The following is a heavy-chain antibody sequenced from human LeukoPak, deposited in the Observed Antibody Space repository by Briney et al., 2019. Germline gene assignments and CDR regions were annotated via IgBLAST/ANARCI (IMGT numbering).Heavy chain of an antibody. CDR3: AGEFDDCGGDCYSPLYYYGMDV. Sequence: PGGSLRLSCAASGFTVSSNYMSWVRQAPGKGLEWVSVIYSGGSTYYADSVKGRFTISRDNSKNTLYLQMNSLRAEDTAVYYCAGEFDDCGGDCYSPLYYYGMDVWGQGTTVTVSS. CDR2: IYSGGST. V-gene: IGHV3-66*01. CDR1: GFTVSSNY. D-gene: IGHD2-21*02. J-gene: IGHJ6*02.